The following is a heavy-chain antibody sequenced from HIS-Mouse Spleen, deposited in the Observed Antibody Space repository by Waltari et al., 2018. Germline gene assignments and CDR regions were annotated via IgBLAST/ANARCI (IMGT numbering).Heavy chain of an antibody. J-gene: IGHJ4*02. CDR3: ARGYCTNGVCYDY. CDR2: TYYRSKWYN. Sequence: QVQLQQSGPGLVKHSQTVSLTCAISGASVSRNSTAWHWIRQSPSRGLEWLGRTYYRSKWYNDYAVSVKSRITINPDTSKNQCSLQLNSVTPEDTAVYYCARGYCTNGVCYDYWGQGTLVTVSS. CDR1: GASVSRNSTA. D-gene: IGHD2-8*01. V-gene: IGHV6-1*01.